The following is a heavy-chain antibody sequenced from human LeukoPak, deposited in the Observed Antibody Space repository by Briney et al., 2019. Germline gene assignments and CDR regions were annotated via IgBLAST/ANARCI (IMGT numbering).Heavy chain of an antibody. V-gene: IGHV3-15*01. J-gene: IGHJ4*02. CDR3: ATEISAWYYFDY. CDR1: GFTFSSYS. CDR2: IKSKTDGGTT. Sequence: GGSLRLSCAASGFTFSSYSMNWVRQAPGKGLEWVGRIKSKTDGGTTDYAAPVKGRFTISRDDSNNTVYLQMSSLKTEDTAVYYCATEISAWYYFDYWGQGTLVTVSS. D-gene: IGHD6-19*01.